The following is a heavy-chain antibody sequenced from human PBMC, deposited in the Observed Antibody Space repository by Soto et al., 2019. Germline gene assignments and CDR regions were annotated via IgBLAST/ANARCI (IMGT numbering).Heavy chain of an antibody. V-gene: IGHV1-69*12. J-gene: IGHJ4*02. CDR3: ASGIQLWLRRLNNGYSG. D-gene: IGHD5-18*01. Sequence: QVQLVQSGAEVKKPESSVKVSCKAPGGTFSTYAISWVRQAPGQGLEWMGGIIPMFGTANYAQRFQDRVTITADDAPTTGYMVRSSLVSEDTAVYFCASGIQLWLRRLNNGYSGWGQGTLVTVSS. CDR2: IIPMFGTA. CDR1: GGTFSTYA.